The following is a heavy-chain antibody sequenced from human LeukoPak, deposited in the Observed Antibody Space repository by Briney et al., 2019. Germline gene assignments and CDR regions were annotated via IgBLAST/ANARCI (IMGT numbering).Heavy chain of an antibody. CDR2: IHYSGST. V-gene: IGHV4-39*07. Sequence: SQSLSLTCTLSAGSISSSSYYWGWIRHPPGKGLEWFGSIHYSGSTYYNPSLKRRVTISVDTSKNQFSLKLSSLTAADTAVYYCARDYMAGATFQIQGPVDYWGQGTLVTVSS. D-gene: IGHD1-26*01. CDR1: AGSISSSSYY. CDR3: ARDYMAGATFQIQGPVDY. J-gene: IGHJ4*02.